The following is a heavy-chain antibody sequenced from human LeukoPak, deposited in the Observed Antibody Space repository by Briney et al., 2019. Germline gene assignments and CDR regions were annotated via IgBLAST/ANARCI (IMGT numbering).Heavy chain of an antibody. Sequence: SETLSLTCTVSGGSISSYYWSWVRQPPGKGLEWIGYIYTSGSTNYNPSLKSRVTISVDTSKNQFSLKLSSVTAADTAVYYCASSRIAAAGTQGYYYYYYMDVWGKGTTVTVSS. CDR1: GGSISSYY. CDR3: ASSRIAAAGTQGYYYYYYMDV. D-gene: IGHD6-13*01. V-gene: IGHV4-4*09. J-gene: IGHJ6*03. CDR2: IYTSGST.